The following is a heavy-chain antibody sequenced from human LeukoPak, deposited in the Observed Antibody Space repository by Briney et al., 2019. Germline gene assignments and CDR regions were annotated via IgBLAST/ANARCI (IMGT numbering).Heavy chain of an antibody. CDR2: IYYSGST. Sequence: PSETLSLICTVSGGSIRNGGYYWGWIRQPPGKGLEWIGSIYYSGSTYYNPSLKSRVTISVDTSKNQFSLKVNSVTAADTAVYYCARHCSGGSCYSDFDCWGQGTLVTVSS. D-gene: IGHD2-15*01. CDR3: ARHCSGGSCYSDFDC. J-gene: IGHJ4*02. CDR1: GGSIRNGGYY. V-gene: IGHV4-39*01.